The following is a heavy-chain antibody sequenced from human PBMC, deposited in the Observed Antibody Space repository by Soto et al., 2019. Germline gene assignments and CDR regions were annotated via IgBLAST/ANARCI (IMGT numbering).Heavy chain of an antibody. CDR1: GGSISSYY. J-gene: IGHJ6*02. CDR2: IYTSGST. CDR3: ARDLIDLRYYYYGMGV. V-gene: IGHV4-4*07. Sequence: SETLSLTCTVSGGSISSYYWSWIRQPAGKGLEWIGRIYTSGSTNYNPSLKSRVTMSVDTSKNQFSLKLSSVTAADTAVYYCARDLIDLRYYYYGMGVWGQGTTVTVSS.